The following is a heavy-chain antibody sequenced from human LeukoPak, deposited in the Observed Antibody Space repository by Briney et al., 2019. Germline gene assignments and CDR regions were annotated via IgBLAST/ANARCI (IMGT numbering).Heavy chain of an antibody. CDR2: IYYTGST. D-gene: IGHD6-19*01. CDR3: VKSGGYGLIDY. J-gene: IGHJ4*02. Sequence: SETLSLTCTVSGASISGSGYYLGWIRQPPGKGLEWIGNIYYTGSTYYNASLQSRVTISIDMSKNQFSLRLSSVTAADTAMYYCVKSGGYGLIDYWGQGTLVTVSS. CDR1: GASISGSGYY. V-gene: IGHV4-39*01.